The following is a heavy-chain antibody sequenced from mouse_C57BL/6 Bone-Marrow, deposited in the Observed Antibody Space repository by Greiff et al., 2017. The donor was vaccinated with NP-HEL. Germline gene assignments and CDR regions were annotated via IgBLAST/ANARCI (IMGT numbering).Heavy chain of an antibody. CDR3: TRDLITTVVPWYFDV. CDR2: ISSGGDYI. V-gene: IGHV5-9-1*02. CDR1: GFTFSSYA. Sequence: EVMLVESGEGLVKPGGSLKLSCAASGFTFSSYAMSWVRQTPEKRLEWVAYISSGGDYIYYADTVKGRFTISRDNARNTLYLQMSSLKSEDTAMYYCTRDLITTVVPWYFDVWGTGTTVTVSS. D-gene: IGHD1-1*01. J-gene: IGHJ1*03.